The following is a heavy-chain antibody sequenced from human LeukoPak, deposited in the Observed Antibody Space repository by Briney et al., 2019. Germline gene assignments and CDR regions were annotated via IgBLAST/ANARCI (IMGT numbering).Heavy chain of an antibody. CDR1: GGSFSGYY. D-gene: IGHD2-2*01. V-gene: IGHV4-34*01. J-gene: IGHJ4*02. CDR2: INHRGST. CDR3: ARAQYQLLKD. Sequence: SETLSLTCAVYGGSFSGYYWSWIRQPPGKGLEWIGEINHRGSTNYNPSLKSRVTISVDTSKNQFSLKLSSVTAADTAVYYCARAQYQLLKDWGQGTLVTVSS.